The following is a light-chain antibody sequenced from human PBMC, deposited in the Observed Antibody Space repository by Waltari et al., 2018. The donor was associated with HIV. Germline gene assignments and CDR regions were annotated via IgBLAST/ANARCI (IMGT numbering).Light chain of an antibody. CDR1: SSNIGAGFD. J-gene: IGLJ3*02. CDR2: GDT. Sequence: QSVLTQPPSVSGAPGQRVTISCNGNSSNIGAGFDVHWYQQLPETAPKLLIYGDTNRPSGVPDRFSGSKSGTSASLAITGLQAEDEADYYCQSYDSGLSVVFGGGTKLTVL. V-gene: IGLV1-40*01. CDR3: QSYDSGLSVV.